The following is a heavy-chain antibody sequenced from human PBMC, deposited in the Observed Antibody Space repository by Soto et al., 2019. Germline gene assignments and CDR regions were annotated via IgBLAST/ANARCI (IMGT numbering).Heavy chain of an antibody. CDR3: ARGEPRFMEWLLLSEYFDP. Sequence: TSETLSLTCAVYGGSFSSYYWSWIRQPPGKGLEWIGVINHSGSTNYDPSLKSRVTISIDTSKNQVSLTLSSVTAADTAVYYCARGEPRFMEWLLLSEYFDPWGQGTLVTVSS. CDR2: INHSGST. V-gene: IGHV4-34*01. CDR1: GGSFSSYY. D-gene: IGHD3-3*01. J-gene: IGHJ5*02.